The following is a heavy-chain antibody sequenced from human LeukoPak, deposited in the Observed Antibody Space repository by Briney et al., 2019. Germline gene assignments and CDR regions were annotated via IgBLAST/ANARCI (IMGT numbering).Heavy chain of an antibody. CDR3: AKDFNWSSDH. CDR2: IRYDGSHK. Sequence: GGSLRLSCAASEFTFSNYGMHWVRQAPGKGLEWVAFIRYDGSHKDYADSVKGRFTISRDNSKNTLYLQMNSLRAEDTAVYYCAKDFNWSSDHWGQGTLVTVSS. D-gene: IGHD1-26*01. J-gene: IGHJ4*02. V-gene: IGHV3-30*02. CDR1: EFTFSNYG.